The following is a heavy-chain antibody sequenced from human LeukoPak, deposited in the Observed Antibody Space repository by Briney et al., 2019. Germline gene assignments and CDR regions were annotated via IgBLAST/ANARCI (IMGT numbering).Heavy chain of an antibody. V-gene: IGHV3-21*01. CDR3: ARSGYDYYYYYGMDV. Sequence: GGSLRLSCAASGFTFSSYSMNWVRQAPGKGLEGVSSISSSSSYIYYADSVKGRFTIARHNAKNALYLQMNSLRAEDTAVYYCARSGYDYYYYYGMDVWGQGTTVTVSS. J-gene: IGHJ6*02. CDR1: GFTFSSYS. D-gene: IGHD5-18*01. CDR2: ISSSSSYI.